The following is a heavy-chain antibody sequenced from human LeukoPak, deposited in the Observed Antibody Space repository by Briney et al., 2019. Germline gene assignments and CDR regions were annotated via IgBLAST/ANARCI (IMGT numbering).Heavy chain of an antibody. CDR2: IIPIFGTA. J-gene: IGHJ3*02. Sequence: SVKVSCKASGGTFSSYAISWVRQAPGQGLEWMGGIIPIFGTANYAQKFQGRVTITADESTSTAYMELSSLRSEDTAVYYCARPIDGSDALDIWGQGTMVTVSS. CDR3: ARPIDGSDALDI. V-gene: IGHV1-69*13. CDR1: GGTFSSYA. D-gene: IGHD5-24*01.